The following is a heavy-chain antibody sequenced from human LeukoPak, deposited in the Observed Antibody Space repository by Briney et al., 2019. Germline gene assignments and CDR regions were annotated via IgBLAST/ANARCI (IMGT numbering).Heavy chain of an antibody. D-gene: IGHD3-3*01. Sequence: GGSLGHSCAASGFTFSIYGMHWVRQAPGKGLEWVAVIWYDGSNKYYADSVKGRFTISRDNSKITLYLQMNSLRAGDTAVYYCARGVITIFGVGYYFDYWGQGTLVTVSS. V-gene: IGHV3-33*01. CDR3: ARGVITIFGVGYYFDY. J-gene: IGHJ4*02. CDR1: GFTFSIYG. CDR2: IWYDGSNK.